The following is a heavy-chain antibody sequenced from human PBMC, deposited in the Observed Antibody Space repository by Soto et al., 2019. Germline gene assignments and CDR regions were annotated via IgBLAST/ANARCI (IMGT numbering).Heavy chain of an antibody. Sequence: PSETLSLTCTVSGGSISSGPYSWGWIRQPPGEGLEWIGTFHYSENTYYNPSLESRVTISVDTSKNQFSLKVSSVTVADTAVYFCARLGGYCSSTKCYGYYGMEVWG. CDR1: GGSISSGPYS. D-gene: IGHD2-2*01. V-gene: IGHV4-39*01. CDR3: ARLGGYCSSTKCYGYYGMEV. J-gene: IGHJ6*01. CDR2: FHYSENT.